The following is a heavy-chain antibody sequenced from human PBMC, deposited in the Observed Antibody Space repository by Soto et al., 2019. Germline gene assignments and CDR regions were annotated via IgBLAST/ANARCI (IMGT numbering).Heavy chain of an antibody. CDR3: AKDAIMVSSSFNYFDF. CDR2: ISGSGGAT. CDR1: GXIASSYA. J-gene: IGHJ4*02. D-gene: IGHD6-13*01. Sequence: GSLILSCVVSGXIASSYAMSWVRQAPGKGLEWVSGISGSGGATSYADSVRGLFTISRDNSKNTLYLQMNSLSAEETAIYYCAKDAIMVSSSFNYFDFWGQGALVTVSS. V-gene: IGHV3-23*01.